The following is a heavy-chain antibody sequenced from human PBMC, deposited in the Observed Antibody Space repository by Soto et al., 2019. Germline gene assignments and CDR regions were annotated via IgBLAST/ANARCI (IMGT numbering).Heavy chain of an antibody. CDR3: ARRDSRGYFRYFDN. J-gene: IGHJ4*02. Sequence: QVQLVQSGAEVKKPGSSVKVSCKASGGTFSSYPISWVRQAPGQGLEWMGGTNANLGTGNYAQKFKGRLMIPTDISTTTAYMELSTLRSEDTAVYYCARRDSRGYFRYFDNWGQGTLVTVSS. CDR1: GGTFSSYP. V-gene: IGHV1-69*06. CDR2: TNANLGTG. D-gene: IGHD5-18*01.